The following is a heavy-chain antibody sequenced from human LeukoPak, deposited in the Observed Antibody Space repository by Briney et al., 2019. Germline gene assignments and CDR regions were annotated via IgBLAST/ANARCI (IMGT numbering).Heavy chain of an antibody. CDR3: ARDGRHDNNHWFDS. CDR1: GDSISSRY. D-gene: IGHD5-24*01. V-gene: IGHV4-59*11. CDR2: IYYTGNT. J-gene: IGHJ5*01. Sequence: AETLSLTCIVSGDSISSRYLGWIRQPPGKGLEWIGYIYYTGNTNYNPSLKSRVTMSVDMSKNQFSLKMTSVTAADTAVYYCARDGRHDNNHWFDSWGQGTLVTVSA.